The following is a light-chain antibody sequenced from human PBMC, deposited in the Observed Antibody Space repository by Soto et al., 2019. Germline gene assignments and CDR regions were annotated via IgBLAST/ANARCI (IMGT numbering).Light chain of an antibody. Sequence: EIVLTQSPGTLSLSPGERATLSCRASQSVSINYLAWYQHKPGQAPRLLIYDVSSRATGTPDRFSGSGSGTDFTLTVSRLEPEDFAVYYCQHYGSSHSNTFGQGTRLEI. CDR2: DVS. V-gene: IGKV3-20*01. CDR1: QSVSINY. CDR3: QHYGSSHSNT. J-gene: IGKJ5*01.